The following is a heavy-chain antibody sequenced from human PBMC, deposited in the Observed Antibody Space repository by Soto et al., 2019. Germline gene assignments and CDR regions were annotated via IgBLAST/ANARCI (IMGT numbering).Heavy chain of an antibody. CDR1: GFTFSSYG. J-gene: IGHJ3*02. V-gene: IGHV3-33*01. Sequence: QVQLVESGGGVVQPGRSLRLSCAPSGFTFSSYGMHWARQAPGKGLEWVAVIWYDGSNKVYADSVKGRFTISRDNSKNTLYLQMNSPRAEDTAVYYCARDLSGDYGALDTWGQGTMVTVSS. CDR3: ARDLSGDYGALDT. CDR2: IWYDGSNK. D-gene: IGHD4-17*01.